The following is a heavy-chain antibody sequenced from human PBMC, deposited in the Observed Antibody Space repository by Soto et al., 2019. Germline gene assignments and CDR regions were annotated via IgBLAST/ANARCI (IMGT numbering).Heavy chain of an antibody. Sequence: PSETLSLTSTVSGGSISSGDYYWSSIRQPPGKGLDYICDIYYGGSTYYNPSLKSRVTISVDTSKNQFSLKLSSVTAADTAVYYCARVPSRGRTFDYWGQGTLVTVSS. D-gene: IGHD3-10*01. CDR2: IYYGGST. J-gene: IGHJ4*02. CDR1: GGSISSGDYY. CDR3: ARVPSRGRTFDY. V-gene: IGHV4-30-4*01.